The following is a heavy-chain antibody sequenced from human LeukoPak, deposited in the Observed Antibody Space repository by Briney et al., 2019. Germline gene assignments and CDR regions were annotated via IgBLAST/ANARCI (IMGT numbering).Heavy chain of an antibody. D-gene: IGHD2-2*01. CDR3: ASQEGGCSSTSCYPNWFDP. CDR1: GFTFSRYG. V-gene: IGHV3-30*03. Sequence: PGRSLRLSWATSGFTFSRYGMHWVRQAQGKGLEWVAFISYDRSDKYYADSVKGRFTISRDNSKNTLYLQMDSLRAEDTAVYYCASQEGGCSSTSCYPNWFDPWGQGTLVTVSS. J-gene: IGHJ5*02. CDR2: ISYDRSDK.